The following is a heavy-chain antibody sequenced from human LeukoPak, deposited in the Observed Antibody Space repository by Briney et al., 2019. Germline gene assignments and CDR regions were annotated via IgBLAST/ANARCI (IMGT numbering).Heavy chain of an antibody. CDR3: ATEYYDSSGPPLGGHWFDP. V-gene: IGHV4-38-2*02. Sequence: PSETLSLTCSVSDYSISSGYYWGWIRQPPGKGLEWIGSIYHSGSTYYNPSLKSRVTISVDTSKNQFSLKLSSVTAADTAVYYCATEYYDSSGPPLGGHWFDPWGQGTLVTVSS. CDR2: IYHSGST. CDR1: DYSISSGYY. D-gene: IGHD3-22*01. J-gene: IGHJ5*02.